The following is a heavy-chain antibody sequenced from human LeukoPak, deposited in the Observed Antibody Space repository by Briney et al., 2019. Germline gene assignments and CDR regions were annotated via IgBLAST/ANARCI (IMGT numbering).Heavy chain of an antibody. J-gene: IGHJ3*02. Sequence: KSGGSLRLSCAASGFTFSDNYMSWFRQAPGKGLEWVSYISSSATYTNYADSVKGRFTISRDNSKNSLYLQMSSLRAEDTAVYYCAPSFGSGSSIWGQGTMVTVSS. CDR1: GFTFSDNY. V-gene: IGHV3-11*03. D-gene: IGHD3-10*01. CDR2: ISSSATYT. CDR3: APSFGSGSSI.